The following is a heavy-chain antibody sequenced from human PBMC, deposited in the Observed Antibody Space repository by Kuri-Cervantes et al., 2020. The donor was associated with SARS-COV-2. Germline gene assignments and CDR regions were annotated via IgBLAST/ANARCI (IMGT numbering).Heavy chain of an antibody. D-gene: IGHD4-11*01. Sequence: GGSLRLSCVASGFNFSTTDMHWVRQAPGKGLEWVSAISGSGGSTYYADSVKGRFTIARDNSKNTLYLQMNSLRAEDTAVYYCAKLSGCNYLYYYGMDVWDQGTTVTVSS. CDR1: GFNFSTTD. CDR2: ISGSGGST. CDR3: AKLSGCNYLYYYGMDV. J-gene: IGHJ6*02. V-gene: IGHV3-23*01.